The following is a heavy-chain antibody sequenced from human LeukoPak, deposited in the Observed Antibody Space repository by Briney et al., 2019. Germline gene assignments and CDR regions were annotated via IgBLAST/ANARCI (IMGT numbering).Heavy chain of an antibody. CDR3: ARDGVLFLGWLSTYYFDY. Sequence: GGSLRLSCAASGFTFSSYAMHWVRQAPGKGLEWVAVISYDGSNKYYADSVKGRFTISRDNSKNTLYLQMNSLRAEDTAVYYCARDGVLFLGWLSTYYFDYWGQGTLVTVSS. V-gene: IGHV3-30-3*01. CDR2: ISYDGSNK. CDR1: GFTFSSYA. D-gene: IGHD3-3*01. J-gene: IGHJ4*02.